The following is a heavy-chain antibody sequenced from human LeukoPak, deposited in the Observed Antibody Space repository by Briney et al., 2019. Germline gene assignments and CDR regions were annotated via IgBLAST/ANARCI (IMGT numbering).Heavy chain of an antibody. CDR3: TREGNGLLSKDLDY. CDR2: INPRDGGT. V-gene: IGHV1-2*02. Sequence: ASVKVSCKGSGYTFTDYYLHWVRQAPGQGLEWVGYINPRDGGTSSPPNFRGRVTMTTDASSSTVYMELSRLTSDDTAIYYCTREGNGLLSKDLDYWGQGTLVTVSS. D-gene: IGHD2-15*01. CDR1: GYTFTDYY. J-gene: IGHJ4*02.